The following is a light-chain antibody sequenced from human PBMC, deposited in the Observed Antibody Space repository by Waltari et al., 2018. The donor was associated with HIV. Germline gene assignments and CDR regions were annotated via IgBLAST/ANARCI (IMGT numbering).Light chain of an antibody. CDR1: QSVTSRF. Sequence: GTLSLSPGERATLSCRASQSVTSRFLAWYQQKPGQAPRLLIYRASSRATGIPDRFSGSGSGTDFTLTISTLEPEDFAVYYCQQYGSSPPYTFGQGTKLEIK. J-gene: IGKJ2*01. CDR3: QQYGSSPPYT. CDR2: RAS. V-gene: IGKV3-20*01.